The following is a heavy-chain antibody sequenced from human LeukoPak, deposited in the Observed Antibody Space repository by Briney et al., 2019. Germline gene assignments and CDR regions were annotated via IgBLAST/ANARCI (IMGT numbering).Heavy chain of an antibody. Sequence: GGSLRLSCAASGFTFSSYAMHWVRQAPGKGLEYVSAISSNGGSTYYANSVKGRFTISRDNSKNTLYLQMGSLRAEDMAVYYCARDPNYLLRYFDWFVDYWGQGTLVTVSS. V-gene: IGHV3-64*01. CDR1: GFTFSSYA. CDR3: ARDPNYLLRYFDWFVDY. CDR2: ISSNGGST. J-gene: IGHJ4*02. D-gene: IGHD3-9*01.